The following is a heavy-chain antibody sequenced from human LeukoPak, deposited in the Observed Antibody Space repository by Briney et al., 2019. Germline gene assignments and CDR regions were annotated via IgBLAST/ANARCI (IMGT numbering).Heavy chain of an antibody. V-gene: IGHV3-23*01. D-gene: IGHD1-26*01. J-gene: IGHJ4*02. CDR1: GFTFSNYA. CDR3: AREGSGSLDY. CDR2: ISGSAGST. Sequence: GGSLRLFCAASGFTFSNYAMSWIRQAPGKALEWVSGISGSAGSTYYADSVKGRFTISRDNSKNTLYLQMNSLTDDDTAVYYCAREGSGSLDYWGQGTLVTVSS.